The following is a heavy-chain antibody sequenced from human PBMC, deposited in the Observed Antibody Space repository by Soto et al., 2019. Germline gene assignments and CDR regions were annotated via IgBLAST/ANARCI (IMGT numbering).Heavy chain of an antibody. CDR1: GYTFISYA. CDR3: ARSEINYSRFDS. CDR2: INAGNGDT. J-gene: IGHJ4*02. D-gene: IGHD2-21*01. V-gene: IGHV1-3*01. Sequence: GASVKVSCKASGYTFISYALHWVRQAPGQRLEWIGRINAGNGDTKYSQQFHDRVTITRDTSASTAYMEVGSLRSEDTAIYYCARSEINYSRFDSWGQGTLVTVS.